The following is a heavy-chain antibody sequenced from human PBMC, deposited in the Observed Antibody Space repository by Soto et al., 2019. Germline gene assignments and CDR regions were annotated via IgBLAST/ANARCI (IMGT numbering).Heavy chain of an antibody. CDR3: AREPYSSGPSLGFDP. Sequence: GGSLRLSCAASGFTFSSYWMHWVRQAPGKGLVWVSRINSDGSSTSYADSVKGRFTISRDNAKNTLYLQMNSLRAEDTAVYYCAREPYSSGPSLGFDPWGQGTLVTVSS. J-gene: IGHJ5*02. D-gene: IGHD6-19*01. CDR1: GFTFSSYW. V-gene: IGHV3-74*01. CDR2: INSDGSST.